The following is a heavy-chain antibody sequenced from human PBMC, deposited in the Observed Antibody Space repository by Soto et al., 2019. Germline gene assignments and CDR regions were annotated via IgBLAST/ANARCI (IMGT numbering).Heavy chain of an antibody. CDR1: GFTVSSNY. CDR3: ARGQSGYSSSWYPYYFDY. D-gene: IGHD6-13*01. CDR2: IYSGGST. Sequence: GGSLRLSCAASGFTVSSNYMSWVRQAPGKGLEWVSVIYSGGSTYYADSVKGRFTISRHNSKNTLYLQMNSLRAEDTAVYYCARGQSGYSSSWYPYYFDYWGQGTLVTVSS. J-gene: IGHJ4*02. V-gene: IGHV3-53*04.